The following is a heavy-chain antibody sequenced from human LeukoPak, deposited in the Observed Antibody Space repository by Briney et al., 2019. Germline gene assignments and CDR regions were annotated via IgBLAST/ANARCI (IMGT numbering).Heavy chain of an antibody. D-gene: IGHD1-26*01. CDR1: GYTLTELS. CDR2: FDPEDGET. V-gene: IGHV1-24*01. J-gene: IGHJ3*02. CDR3: ATARSGSYYPHAFDI. Sequence: ASVKVSCKVSGYTLTELSMHWVRQALGKGLEWMGGFDPEDGETIYAQKFQGRVTMTEDTSTDTAYMELSSLRSEDTAVYYCATARSGSYYPHAFDIWGQGTMVTVSS.